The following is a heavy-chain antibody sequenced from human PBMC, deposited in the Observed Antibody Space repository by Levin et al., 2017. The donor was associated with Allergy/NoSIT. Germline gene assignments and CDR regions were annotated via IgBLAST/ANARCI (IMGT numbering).Heavy chain of an antibody. J-gene: IGHJ4*02. CDR1: GFTFSNYA. CDR2: ITNSGRT. CDR3: AKEMTTVVPVFDY. Sequence: GESLKISCAASGFTFSNYAMSWVRQAPGKGLEWVSAITNSGRTYYADSVKGLFTVSRDNSKNTLYLQMNSLRADDTAVYYCAKEMTTVVPVFDYWGQGTLVTVSS. D-gene: IGHD4-23*01. V-gene: IGHV3-23*01.